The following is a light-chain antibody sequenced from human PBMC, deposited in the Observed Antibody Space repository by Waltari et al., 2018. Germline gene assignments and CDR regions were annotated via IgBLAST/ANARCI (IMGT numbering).Light chain of an antibody. CDR2: QDN. Sequence: SYEVTQPPSVSVSPGQAASITCSGDKLGEQYVSWYQQKPGQSPVLVLYQDNRRPSGIPERFSGSNSNSGNTATLTISGTQAMDEADYHCQAWDGSTLIFGGGTKLTVL. J-gene: IGLJ2*01. CDR3: QAWDGSTLI. V-gene: IGLV3-1*01. CDR1: KLGEQY.